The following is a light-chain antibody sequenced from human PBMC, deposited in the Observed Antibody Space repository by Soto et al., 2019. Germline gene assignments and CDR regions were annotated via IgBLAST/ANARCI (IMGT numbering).Light chain of an antibody. J-gene: IGKJ4*01. CDR2: KAS. Sequence: DIQMTQSPPTLSASVGDRVTITCRASQSIDRWLAWYQQKPGKGPKILVYKASTLQSGVPSRFSGSGSGTEFTLTISNPQPDDFATYYCQQYDSYPLAFGGGTKVEIK. V-gene: IGKV1-5*03. CDR3: QQYDSYPLA. CDR1: QSIDRW.